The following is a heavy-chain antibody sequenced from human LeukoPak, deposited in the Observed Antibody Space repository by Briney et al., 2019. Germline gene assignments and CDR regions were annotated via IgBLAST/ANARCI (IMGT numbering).Heavy chain of an antibody. J-gene: IGHJ4*02. CDR3: ARLQLGEELDY. Sequence: SETLSLTCTVSGGSISSYYWSWIRQPPGKGLEWIGYIYYSGSTNYNPSLKSRVTISVDTSKNQFSLKLSSVTAADTAVYYCARLQLGEELDYWGQGTLVTVSS. V-gene: IGHV4-59*08. CDR1: GGSISSYY. CDR2: IYYSGST. D-gene: IGHD5-18*01.